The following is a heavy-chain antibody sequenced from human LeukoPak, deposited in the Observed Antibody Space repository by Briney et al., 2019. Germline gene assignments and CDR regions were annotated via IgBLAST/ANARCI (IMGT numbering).Heavy chain of an antibody. CDR2: ISYDGSNK. J-gene: IGHJ4*02. D-gene: IGHD2-21*02. V-gene: IGHV3-30*18. CDR1: GFTFSSYG. Sequence: GRSLRLSCAASGFTFSSYGMHWVRQAPGKGLEGVAVISYDGSNKYYADSVKGRFTISRDNSKNTLYLQMNSLRAEDTAVYYCAKDSRGSYCGGDCYLYYFDYWGQGTLVTVSS. CDR3: AKDSRGSYCGGDCYLYYFDY.